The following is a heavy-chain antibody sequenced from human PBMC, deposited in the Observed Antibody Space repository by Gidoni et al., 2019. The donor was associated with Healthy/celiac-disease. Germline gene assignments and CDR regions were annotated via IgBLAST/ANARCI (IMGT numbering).Heavy chain of an antibody. CDR2: IKRKTDCGTT. D-gene: IGHD4-17*01. CDR1: GFTFSNAW. V-gene: IGHV3-15*01. CDR3: TTEGDYRYYYGMDV. J-gene: IGHJ6*02. Sequence: EVQLVESGGGLVKPGGSLRLPCAASGFTFSNAWMSWVRQAPGKGLEWVGRIKRKTDCGTTDYAAPVKGRFTISRDDSKNTLYLQMNSLKTEDTAVYYCTTEGDYRYYYGMDVWGQGTTVTVSS.